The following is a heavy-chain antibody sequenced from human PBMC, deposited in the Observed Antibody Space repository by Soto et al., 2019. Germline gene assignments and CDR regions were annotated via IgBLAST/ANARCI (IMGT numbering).Heavy chain of an antibody. J-gene: IGHJ3*02. CDR3: ARDPKYYDILTGYPLLRPDAFDI. CDR2: TSGSGGST. V-gene: IGHV3-23*01. Sequence: GGSLRLSCAASGFTFSSYAMSWVRQAPGKGLEWVSATSGSGGSTYYADSVKGRFTISRDNAKNSLYLQMNSLRAEDTAVYYCARDPKYYDILTGYPLLRPDAFDIWGQGTMVTVSS. D-gene: IGHD3-9*01. CDR1: GFTFSSYA.